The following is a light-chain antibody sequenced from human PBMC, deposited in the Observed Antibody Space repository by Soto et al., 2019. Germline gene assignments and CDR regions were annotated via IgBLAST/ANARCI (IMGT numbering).Light chain of an antibody. Sequence: QSVLTQPASVSGSPGQSITISCTGTSSDVGAYIYVSWYQQHPGKAPKFLIYEVSKRPSGVSDRFSGSKSGNTASLAISGLQAEDEADYYCTSYTSSSNYVFGNGKKVTV. CDR3: TSYTSSSNYV. J-gene: IGLJ1*01. V-gene: IGLV2-14*01. CDR1: SSDVGAYIY. CDR2: EVS.